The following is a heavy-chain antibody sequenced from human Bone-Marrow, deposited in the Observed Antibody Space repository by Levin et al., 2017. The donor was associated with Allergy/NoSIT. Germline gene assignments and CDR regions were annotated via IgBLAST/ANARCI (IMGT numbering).Heavy chain of an antibody. Sequence: SETLSLTCTVSGGSISSSSYYWGWIRQPPGTGLEWIGSIYYSGSTYYNPSLKSRVTISVDTSKNQFSLKLSSVTAADTAVYYCARDRGFVGAWEFDYWGQGTLVTVSS. CDR1: GGSISSSSYY. CDR3: ARDRGFVGAWEFDY. D-gene: IGHD1-26*01. J-gene: IGHJ4*02. V-gene: IGHV4-39*07. CDR2: IYYSGST.